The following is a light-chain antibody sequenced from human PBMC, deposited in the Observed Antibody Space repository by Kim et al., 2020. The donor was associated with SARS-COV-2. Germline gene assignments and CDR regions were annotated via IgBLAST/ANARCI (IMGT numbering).Light chain of an antibody. Sequence: SYELTQPPSVSVSPGQTASITCSGDKLGDKYACWYQQKPGQSPVLVISQDSKRPSGIPERFSGSNSGNTATLTISGTQAMDEADYYCQAWDISTPVFGGGTQLTVL. CDR3: QAWDISTPV. V-gene: IGLV3-1*01. CDR1: KLGDKY. J-gene: IGLJ3*02. CDR2: QDS.